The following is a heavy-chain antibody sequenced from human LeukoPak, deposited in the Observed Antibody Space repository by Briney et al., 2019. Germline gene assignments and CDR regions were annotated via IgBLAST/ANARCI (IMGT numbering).Heavy chain of an antibody. Sequence: SETLSLTCTVSGGSISSYYWSWIRQPPGKGLEWIGYIYYSGSTNYNPSLKSRVTISVDTSKNQFSLKLSSVTAADTAVYYCAEDSRPRSRLLLVDYYYMDVWGKGTTVTVSS. CDR1: GGSISSYY. J-gene: IGHJ6*03. D-gene: IGHD2-21*01. CDR3: AEDSRPRSRLLLVDYYYMDV. V-gene: IGHV4-59*01. CDR2: IYYSGST.